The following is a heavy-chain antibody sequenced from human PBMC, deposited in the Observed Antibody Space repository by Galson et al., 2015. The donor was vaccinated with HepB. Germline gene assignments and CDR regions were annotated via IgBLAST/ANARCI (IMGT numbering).Heavy chain of an antibody. CDR3: ARGHYYDSSGYPFDAFDI. CDR1: GFTFSSYG. V-gene: IGHV3-33*01. Sequence: SLRLSCAASGFTFSSYGMPWVRQAPGKGLEWVAVIWYDGSNKYYADSVKGRFTISRDNSKKTLYLQMNSLRAEDTAVYYCARGHYYDSSGYPFDAFDIWGQGTMVSVSS. D-gene: IGHD3-22*01. J-gene: IGHJ3*02. CDR2: IWYDGSNK.